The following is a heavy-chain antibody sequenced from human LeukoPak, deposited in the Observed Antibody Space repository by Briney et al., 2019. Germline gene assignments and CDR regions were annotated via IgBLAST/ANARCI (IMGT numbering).Heavy chain of an antibody. CDR1: GGSISSNSYY. CDR2: VHYSGST. CDR3: ARAPNNGDFDPEGGAFDI. Sequence: SETLSLICTVSGGSISSNSYYWAWLRQPPGKGLEWIGSVHYSGSTYYNPSLKSRVTISVDTSKNQFSLKLSSVTAADTAVYYCARAPNNGDFDPEGGAFDIWGQGTMVTVSS. V-gene: IGHV4-39*07. D-gene: IGHD2-21*02. J-gene: IGHJ3*02.